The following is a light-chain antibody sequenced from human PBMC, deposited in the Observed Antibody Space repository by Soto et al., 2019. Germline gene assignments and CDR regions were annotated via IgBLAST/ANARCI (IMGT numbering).Light chain of an antibody. CDR3: SSYTSSSTYV. J-gene: IGLJ1*01. Sequence: QSALTQPSSVSGSPGQSLTIPCTGTSRDHGGYNYGSWYQQHPGKAPKLMIYDVSNRPSGVSNRFSGSKSCNTASLPISALQAEDEADYYCSSYTSSSTYVFGTGTKVTVL. CDR2: DVS. V-gene: IGLV2-14*01. CDR1: SRDHGGYNY.